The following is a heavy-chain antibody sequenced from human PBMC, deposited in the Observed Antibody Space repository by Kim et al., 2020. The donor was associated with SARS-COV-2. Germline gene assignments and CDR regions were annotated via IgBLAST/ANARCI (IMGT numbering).Heavy chain of an antibody. Sequence: ASVKVSCKASGYTFTSYYMHWVRQAPGHGLEWMGIINPSGGSTSYAQKFQGRVTMTRDTSTSTVYMELSSLRSEDTAVYYCASPRDDALRYFDWSGAFDIWGQGTMVTVSS. CDR1: GYTFTSYY. CDR2: INPSGGST. D-gene: IGHD3-9*01. CDR3: ASPRDDALRYFDWSGAFDI. J-gene: IGHJ3*02. V-gene: IGHV1-46*01.